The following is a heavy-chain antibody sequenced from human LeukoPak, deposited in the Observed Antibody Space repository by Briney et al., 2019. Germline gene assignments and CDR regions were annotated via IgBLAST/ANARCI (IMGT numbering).Heavy chain of an antibody. D-gene: IGHD5-18*01. CDR3: ARDAVDTANAV. CDR1: GFTFTTYW. CDR2: INSDGSIT. Sequence: GGSLRLSRAASGFTFTTYWMHWVRQAPGKGLVWVSHINSDGSITSYADSVKGRFTISRDNAKNTLYLQMNSLRAEDTAVYYCARDAVDTANAVWGQGTTVTVSS. J-gene: IGHJ6*02. V-gene: IGHV3-74*01.